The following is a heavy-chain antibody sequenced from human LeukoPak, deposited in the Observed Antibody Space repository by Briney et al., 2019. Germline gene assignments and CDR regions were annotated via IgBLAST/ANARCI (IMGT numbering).Heavy chain of an antibody. CDR3: ARARKAGFGY. Sequence: GASVKVSCKASAYTFTSYDINWVRHATAQGLEWTGWMNNNSGNTGYAQKFQGRVTITRNTSISTAYMELSSLRSEDTAVYYCARARKAGFGYWGQGTLVTVSS. D-gene: IGHD6-13*01. V-gene: IGHV1-8*03. J-gene: IGHJ4*02. CDR1: AYTFTSYD. CDR2: MNNNSGNT.